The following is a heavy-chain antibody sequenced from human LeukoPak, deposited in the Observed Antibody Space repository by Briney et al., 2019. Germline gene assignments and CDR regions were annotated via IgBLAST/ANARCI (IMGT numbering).Heavy chain of an antibody. Sequence: PGGSLRLSCAASGFTFRGYAMSWVRQAPGKGLEWVSAISGSGDSTYYADSVKGRFTISGDNSKNTLYLQMNSLRAEDTAVYYCAKTIGISPMTTVTAFGHWGQGTLVTVSS. CDR3: AKTIGISPMTTVTAFGH. CDR1: GFTFRGYA. D-gene: IGHD4-17*01. CDR2: ISGSGDST. V-gene: IGHV3-23*01. J-gene: IGHJ4*02.